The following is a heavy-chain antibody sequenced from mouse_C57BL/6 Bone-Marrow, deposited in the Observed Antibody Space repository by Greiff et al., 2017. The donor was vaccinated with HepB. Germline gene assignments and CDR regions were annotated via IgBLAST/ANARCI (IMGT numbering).Heavy chain of an antibody. CDR1: GYTFTEYT. Sequence: VQLKESGAELVKPGASVKLSCKASGYTFTEYTIHWVKQRSGQGLGWIGWFYPGSGSIKYNEKFKDKATLTADKSSSTVYMELSRLTSEDSAVYVCARHERDYYGSTYYFDYWGQGTTLTVSS. J-gene: IGHJ2*01. CDR2: FYPGSGSI. V-gene: IGHV1-62-2*01. D-gene: IGHD1-1*01. CDR3: ARHERDYYGSTYYFDY.